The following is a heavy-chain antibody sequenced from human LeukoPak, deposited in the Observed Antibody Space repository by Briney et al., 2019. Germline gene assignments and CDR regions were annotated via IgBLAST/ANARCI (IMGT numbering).Heavy chain of an antibody. D-gene: IGHD6-25*01. J-gene: IGHJ3*02. CDR3: AREDSSDNDAFDI. V-gene: IGHV3-21*01. CDR1: GFTFSRYT. Sequence: GGSLRLSCAGSGFTFSRYTFNWVRQAPGRGLEWVSAISGDSKYIYYTDSVKGRFTISRDNARNSVYLQMNSLGVEDTAVYYCAREDSSDNDAFDIWGQGTMVTVSS. CDR2: ISGDSKYI.